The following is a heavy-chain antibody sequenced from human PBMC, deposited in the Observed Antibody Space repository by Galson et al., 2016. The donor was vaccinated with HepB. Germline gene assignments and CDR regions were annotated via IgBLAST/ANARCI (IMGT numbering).Heavy chain of an antibody. Sequence: SVKVSCKASGGTLSSYTISWVRQAPGQGLEWMGGIIPIFGTANYAQKFQGRVTITADESTNAAHMELSSLRSGDTAVYYCAASDFGEFYCHAMGGWGQGTTGTVSS. J-gene: IGHJ6*02. CDR2: IIPIFGTA. V-gene: IGHV1-69*13. CDR1: GGTLSSYT. CDR3: AASDFGEFYCHAMGG. D-gene: IGHD3-10*01.